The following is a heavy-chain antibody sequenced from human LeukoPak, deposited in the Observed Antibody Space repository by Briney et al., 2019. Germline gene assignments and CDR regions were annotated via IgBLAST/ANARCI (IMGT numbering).Heavy chain of an antibody. Sequence: GGSLRLSCAASGFTFSSYWMNWARQAPGKGLEWVASINHNGNVNYYVDSVKGRFTISRDNAKNSLYLQMSNLRAEDTAVYFCAREGGLDVWGQGATVTVSS. CDR3: AREGGLDV. V-gene: IGHV3-7*03. CDR1: GFTFSSYW. CDR2: INHNGNVN. J-gene: IGHJ6*02.